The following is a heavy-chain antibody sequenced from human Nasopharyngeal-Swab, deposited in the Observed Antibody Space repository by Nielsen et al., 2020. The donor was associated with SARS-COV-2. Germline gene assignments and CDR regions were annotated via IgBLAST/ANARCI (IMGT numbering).Heavy chain of an antibody. J-gene: IGHJ6*02. CDR3: ARVRQQLQHGMDV. Sequence: GRSLRLSCAASGFTFSSYSMNWVRQAPGKGLEWVSSISSSSSYIYYADSVKGRFTISRDNAKNSLYLQMNSLRAEDTAVYYCARVRQQLQHGMDVWGQGTTVTVSS. CDR1: GFTFSSYS. CDR2: ISSSSSYI. D-gene: IGHD6-13*01. V-gene: IGHV3-21*01.